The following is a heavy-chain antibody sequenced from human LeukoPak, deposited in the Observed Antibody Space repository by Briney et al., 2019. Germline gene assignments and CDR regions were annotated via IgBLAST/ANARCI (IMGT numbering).Heavy chain of an antibody. Sequence: SETLSLTCSVSGDSISDDYWSWIRQPPGKGLEWKGNIHYSGNTNYNPSLKSRVTMSVDTSKNQFSLNLSSVTAADTAVYYCAITLNYDSSGYYRGSFDYWGQGTPVTVSS. CDR2: IHYSGNT. CDR1: GDSISDDY. V-gene: IGHV4-59*01. J-gene: IGHJ4*02. CDR3: AITLNYDSSGYYRGSFDY. D-gene: IGHD3-22*01.